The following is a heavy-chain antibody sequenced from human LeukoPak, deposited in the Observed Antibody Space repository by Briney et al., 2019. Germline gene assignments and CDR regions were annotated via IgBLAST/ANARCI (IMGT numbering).Heavy chain of an antibody. CDR1: GVSTSSYY. CDR3: ARDRYYYDSSGYYRLDY. CDR2: IYTSGST. J-gene: IGHJ4*02. Sequence: SETLSLTCTVSGVSTSSYYWSWIRQPAGKGLEWIGRIYTSGSTNYNPSLKSRVTMSVDTSKNQFSLELSSVTAADTAVYYCARDRYYYDSSGYYRLDYWGQGTLVTVSS. D-gene: IGHD3-22*01. V-gene: IGHV4-4*07.